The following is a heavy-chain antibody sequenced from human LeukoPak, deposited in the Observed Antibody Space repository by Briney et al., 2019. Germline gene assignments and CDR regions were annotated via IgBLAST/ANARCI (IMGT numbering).Heavy chain of an antibody. Sequence: GSLRLSCAASGFTFSSYWMHWVHQAPGKGLVWVSRINSDGSSTSYADSVKGRFTISRDNAKNTLYLQMNSLRAEDTAVYYCARENTGHDAFDIWGQGTMVTVSS. CDR1: GFTFSSYW. CDR3: ARENTGHDAFDI. CDR2: INSDGSST. J-gene: IGHJ3*02. D-gene: IGHD5-18*01. V-gene: IGHV3-74*01.